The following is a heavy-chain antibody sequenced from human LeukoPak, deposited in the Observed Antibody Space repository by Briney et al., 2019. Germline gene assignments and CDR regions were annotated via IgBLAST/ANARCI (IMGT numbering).Heavy chain of an antibody. CDR1: GGSISSSSYY. J-gene: IGHJ4*02. D-gene: IGHD4-17*01. V-gene: IGHV4-39*07. CDR2: IYYSGST. CDR3: ARGREFSRRWRTTVTTPLDY. Sequence: SETLSLTCTVSGGSISSSSYYWGWLRQPPGKGLEWIGSIYYSGSTYYNPSLKSRVTISVDTSKNQFSLKLSSVTAADTAVYYCARGREFSRRWRTTVTTPLDYWGQGTLVTVSS.